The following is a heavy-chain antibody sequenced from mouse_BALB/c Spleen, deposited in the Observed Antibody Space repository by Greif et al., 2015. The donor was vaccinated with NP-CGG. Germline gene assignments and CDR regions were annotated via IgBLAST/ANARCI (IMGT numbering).Heavy chain of an antibody. CDR3: ARSGYYGSSYWYFDV. CDR1: GFNIKDTY. J-gene: IGHJ1*01. D-gene: IGHD1-1*01. Sequence: EVKLKESGAELVKPGASVKLSCTASGFNIKDTYMHWVKQRPEQGLEWIGRIDPANGNTKYDPKFQGKATITADTSSNTAYLQLSSLTSEDTAVYYCARSGYYGSSYWYFDVWGAGTTVTVSS. V-gene: IGHV14-3*02. CDR2: IDPANGNT.